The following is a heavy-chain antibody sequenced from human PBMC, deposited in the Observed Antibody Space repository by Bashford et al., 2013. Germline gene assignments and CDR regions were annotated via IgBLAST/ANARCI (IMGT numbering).Heavy chain of an antibody. D-gene: IGHD3-3*01. J-gene: IGHJ5*02. CDR3: ATVPNLEWVYWFDP. Sequence: VRQAPGKGLEWVGRIYSKTDGGTTEYGAPVKGRFIISRDDAKNALYLEMNSLKTEDTAVYYCATVPNLEWVYWFDPWGQGTLVTVSS. CDR2: IYSKTDGGTT. V-gene: IGHV3-15*01.